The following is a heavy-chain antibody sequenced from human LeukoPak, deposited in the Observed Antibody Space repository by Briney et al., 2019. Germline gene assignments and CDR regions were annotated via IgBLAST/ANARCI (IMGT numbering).Heavy chain of an antibody. CDR2: ISSSSSYI. D-gene: IGHD1-26*01. Sequence: PGGSLRLSCAASGFTFSSYSMNWVRQAPGKGLEWVSSISSSSSYIYYADSVKGRFTISRDNAKNSLYLQMNSLRAEDTAVYYCARQAREDVPPYYYYDMDVWGQGTTVTVSS. CDR1: GFTFSSYS. CDR3: ARQAREDVPPYYYYDMDV. V-gene: IGHV3-21*01. J-gene: IGHJ6*02.